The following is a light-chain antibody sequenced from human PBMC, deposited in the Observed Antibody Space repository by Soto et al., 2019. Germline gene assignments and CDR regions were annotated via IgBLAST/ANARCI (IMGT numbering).Light chain of an antibody. V-gene: IGKV3-11*01. J-gene: IGKJ1*01. CDR3: QQRSNWPRT. Sequence: EIVLTQSPATLSLSPGPTPTLPCTASHSVTTLLAWYQQKPGQAPRLLIQDASNRATGIPPRFSGSGSGTDFTLTISSLETQDSAVYYCQQRSNWPRTFGQGTKVDIK. CDR1: HSVTTL. CDR2: DAS.